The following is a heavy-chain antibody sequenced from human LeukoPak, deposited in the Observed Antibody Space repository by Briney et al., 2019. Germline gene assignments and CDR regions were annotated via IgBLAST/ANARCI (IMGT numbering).Heavy chain of an antibody. J-gene: IGHJ6*02. Sequence: SETLSLTCTVSGGSISITTYYWGWIRQPPGKGLEWIGTIYFSGSTYYNPSLKRRVTISVDTSKNQFSLTMSPVTAADTAVYYCANLGYYNYGMDVWGQGTTVTVSS. CDR2: IYFSGST. V-gene: IGHV4-39*01. CDR1: GGSISITTYY. CDR3: ANLGYYNYGMDV.